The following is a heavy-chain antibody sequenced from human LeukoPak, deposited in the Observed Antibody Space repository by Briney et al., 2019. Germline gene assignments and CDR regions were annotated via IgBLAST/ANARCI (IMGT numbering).Heavy chain of an antibody. Sequence: EASVTVSFTASGYTFTGYYMHWVRQAPGQGLEWMGWINPNSGGTNYARKFQGRVTMTRDTSISTAYMELSRLRSDDTAVYYCARDPSGSTRDYWGQGTLVTVSS. J-gene: IGHJ4*02. CDR3: ARDPSGSTRDY. CDR2: INPNSGGT. D-gene: IGHD1-26*01. V-gene: IGHV1-2*02. CDR1: GYTFTGYY.